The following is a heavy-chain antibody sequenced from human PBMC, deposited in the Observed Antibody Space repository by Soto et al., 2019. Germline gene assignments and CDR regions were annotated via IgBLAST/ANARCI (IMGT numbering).Heavy chain of an antibody. CDR1: RASFSSPNG. Sequence: QVQLQESGPGLVKPSGTLSLTCAVSRASFSSPNGWSWVRHPPGRGLEWIGEIYHSGSTNYNPSLKSRVTISVDKSNNQFSLKLSSVTAADTAVYYCARGVVVVPAAIRWFDPWGQGTLVTVSS. J-gene: IGHJ5*02. CDR2: IYHSGST. D-gene: IGHD2-2*01. CDR3: ARGVVVVPAAIRWFDP. V-gene: IGHV4-4*02.